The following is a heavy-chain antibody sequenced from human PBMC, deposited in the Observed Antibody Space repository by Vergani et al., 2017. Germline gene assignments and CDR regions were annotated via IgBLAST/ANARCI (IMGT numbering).Heavy chain of an antibody. D-gene: IGHD3-10*01. Sequence: QVQLVQSGAEVKKPGASVKVSCKASGGTFSSYTISWVRQAPGQGLEWMGRIIPILGIANYAQKFQGRVTITADKSTSTAYMELSSLSSEYTAVYYCAREGRGVGDRGTTGYDGMDVWGQGTTVTVSS. CDR1: GGTFSSYT. CDR2: IIPILGIA. V-gene: IGHV1-69*09. CDR3: AREGRGVGDRGTTGYDGMDV. J-gene: IGHJ6*02.